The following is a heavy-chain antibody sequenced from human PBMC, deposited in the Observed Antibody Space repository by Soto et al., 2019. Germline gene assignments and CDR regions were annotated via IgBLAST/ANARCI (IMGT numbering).Heavy chain of an antibody. D-gene: IGHD3-22*01. CDR2: ISYDGSNK. CDR1: GFTFSSYG. J-gene: IGHJ4*02. Sequence: QVQLVESGGGVVQPGRSLRLSCAASGFTFSSYGMHWVRQAPGKGLEWVAVISYDGSNKYYADSVKGRFTISRDNSKNTLYLQMNSLRAEDTAVYYCAKGHYYDSSGGLDYWGQGTLVTVSS. CDR3: AKGHYYDSSGGLDY. V-gene: IGHV3-30*18.